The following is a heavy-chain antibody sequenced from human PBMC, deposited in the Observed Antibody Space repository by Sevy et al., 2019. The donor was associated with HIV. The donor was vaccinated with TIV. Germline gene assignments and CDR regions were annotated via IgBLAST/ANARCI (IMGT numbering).Heavy chain of an antibody. V-gene: IGHV4-59*01. CDR2: IYYSGST. CDR3: ARAPYYDFWSGSYWFDP. CDR1: GGSISSYY. D-gene: IGHD3-3*01. Sequence: SETLSLTCTVSGGSISSYYWSWIRQPPGKGLEWIGYIYYSGSTNYNPSLKSRVTISVDTSKNQFSLKLSSVTAADTAVYYCARAPYYDFWSGSYWFDPWGQGTLVTVSS. J-gene: IGHJ5*02.